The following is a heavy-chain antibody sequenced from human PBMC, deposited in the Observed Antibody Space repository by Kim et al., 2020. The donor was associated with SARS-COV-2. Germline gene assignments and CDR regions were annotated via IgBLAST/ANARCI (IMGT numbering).Heavy chain of an antibody. CDR3: AKESSRRADD. CDR2: T. J-gene: IGHJ4*02. V-gene: IGHV3-23*01. Sequence: TRYADFVKRRFPIARDNSKNTVYLQVNSLRAEDTAVYYCAKESSRRADDCGQGTLVTVSS.